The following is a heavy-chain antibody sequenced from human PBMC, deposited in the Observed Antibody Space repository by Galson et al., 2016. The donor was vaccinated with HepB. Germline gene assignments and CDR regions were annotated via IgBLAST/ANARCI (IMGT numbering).Heavy chain of an antibody. J-gene: IGHJ5*02. CDR1: GYKFITYW. CDR2: IYPGDSET. CDR3: MRLTPLDGSGYYGWFDP. Sequence: QSGAEVKKSGESLKISCEGSGYKFITYWIAWVRQMPGKGLEWVGIIYPGDSETRYSPSFEGQVTISADTSINTAYLMWRSLKPSDTAIYYCMRLTPLDGSGYYGWFDPWGQGTPVTVSP. D-gene: IGHD3-22*01. V-gene: IGHV5-51*01.